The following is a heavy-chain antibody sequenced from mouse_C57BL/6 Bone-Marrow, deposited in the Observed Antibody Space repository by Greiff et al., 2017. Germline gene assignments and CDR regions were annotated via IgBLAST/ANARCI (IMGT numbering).Heavy chain of an antibody. D-gene: IGHD2-5*01. CDR1: GFTFSSYA. CDR3: ARDSNRYAMDY. Sequence: EVQVVESGGGLVKPGGSLKLSCAASGFTFSSYAMSWVRQTPEKRLEWVATISDGGSYTYYPDNVKGRFTISRDNAKYNLYLQMSHLKSEDTAMYYCARDSNRYAMDYWGQGTSVTVSS. CDR2: ISDGGSYT. J-gene: IGHJ4*01. V-gene: IGHV5-4*01.